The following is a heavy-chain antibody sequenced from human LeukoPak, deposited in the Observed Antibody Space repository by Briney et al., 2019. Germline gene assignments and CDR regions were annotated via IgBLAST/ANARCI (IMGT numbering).Heavy chain of an antibody. D-gene: IGHD2-15*01. CDR2: ISAYIGNT. CDR3: ARDSLDCSGGSCYSREYFQD. V-gene: IGHV1-18*01. Sequence: ASVKVSCKASGYTFTTYGISWVRQAPGQGLEWMGWISAYIGNTNYAQKLQGRVTMTTDTSTSTAYMELRSLRSDDTAVYYCARDSLDCSGGSCYSREYFQDWGQGTLVTVSS. J-gene: IGHJ1*01. CDR1: GYTFTTYG.